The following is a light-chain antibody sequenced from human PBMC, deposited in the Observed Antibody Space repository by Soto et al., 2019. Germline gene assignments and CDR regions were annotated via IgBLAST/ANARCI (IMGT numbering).Light chain of an antibody. CDR3: QHSYSTPHT. Sequence: DIQMTQSPSSLSASVGDRVTITCRASQTINSYLNWYQQKPGQAPKLLMYAASSLQSGVPSRFSGSGSGTDFTLTISSLQPEDFATYYCQHSYSTPHTFGQGTKLEI. CDR1: QTINSY. J-gene: IGKJ2*01. V-gene: IGKV1-39*01. CDR2: AAS.